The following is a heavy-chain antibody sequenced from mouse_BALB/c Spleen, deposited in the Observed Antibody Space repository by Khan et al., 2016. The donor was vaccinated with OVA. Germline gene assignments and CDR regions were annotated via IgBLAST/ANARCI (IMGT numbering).Heavy chain of an antibody. J-gene: IGHJ2*01. CDR1: GYSITSGYY. V-gene: IGHV3-6*02. CDR3: AREWDGFDY. Sequence: EVQLQESGPGLVKPSQSLSLTCSVTGYSITSGYYWNWIRQFPGNKLEWMGYISYDGSNNYNPSLKNRISITRDTSKNQFFLKLNSVTTEDTATYYCAREWDGFDYWGQGTTLTVSS. CDR2: ISYDGSN. D-gene: IGHD4-1*01.